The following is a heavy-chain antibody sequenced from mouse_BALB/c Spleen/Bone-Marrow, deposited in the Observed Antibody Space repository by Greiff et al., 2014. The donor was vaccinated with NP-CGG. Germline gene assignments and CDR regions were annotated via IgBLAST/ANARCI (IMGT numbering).Heavy chain of an antibody. CDR1: GYTFTDYY. Sequence: QVHVKQSGPELVKPGASVKISRKASGYTFTDYYINWVKQKPGQGLEWIGWIYPGSGNSKYNEKFKGKATLTVDTSSSTAYVQLSSLTSEDSAVYFCARNWAMDYWGQGTSVTVSS. CDR3: ARNWAMDY. D-gene: IGHD4-1*01. V-gene: IGHV1-84*02. CDR2: IYPGSGNS. J-gene: IGHJ4*01.